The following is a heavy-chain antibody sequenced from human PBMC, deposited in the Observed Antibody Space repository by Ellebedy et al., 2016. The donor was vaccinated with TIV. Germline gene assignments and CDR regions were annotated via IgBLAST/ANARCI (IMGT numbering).Heavy chain of an antibody. Sequence: PGGSLRLSCAASGFTFSSYWMHWVRQAPGKGLVWVSRINSDGSSTSYADSVKGRFTISRDNSRNTLYLQMNSLRAEDTAIYYCAKRDNDRSGGWLHFDYWGQGTLVTVSS. CDR3: AKRDNDRSGGWLHFDY. CDR1: GFTFSSYW. D-gene: IGHD3-22*01. V-gene: IGHV3-74*01. CDR2: INSDGSST. J-gene: IGHJ4*02.